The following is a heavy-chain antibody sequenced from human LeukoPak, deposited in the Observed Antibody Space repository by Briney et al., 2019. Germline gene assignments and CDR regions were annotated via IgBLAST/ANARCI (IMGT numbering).Heavy chain of an antibody. Sequence: GGSLRLSCAASGFTFSSYAMSWVRQAPGKGLEWVSAISGSGGSAYYADSVKGRFTISRDNSKNTLYLQMNSLRAEDTAVYYCAKDKESRSAPFDYWGQGTLVTVSS. CDR1: GFTFSSYA. CDR2: ISGSGGSA. CDR3: AKDKESRSAPFDY. J-gene: IGHJ4*02. V-gene: IGHV3-23*01.